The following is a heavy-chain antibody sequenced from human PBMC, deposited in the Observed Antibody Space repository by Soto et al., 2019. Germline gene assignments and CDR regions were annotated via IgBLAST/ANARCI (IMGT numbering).Heavy chain of an antibody. Sequence: PGGSLRLSCAASGFTFSSYSMNWVRQAPGKGLEWVSSISSSSSYIYYADSVKGRFTISRDNAKNSLYLQMNSLRAEDTAVYYCARDEVLRFLEWSLLSGMDVWGQGTTVTVS. V-gene: IGHV3-21*01. J-gene: IGHJ6*02. CDR3: ARDEVLRFLEWSLLSGMDV. D-gene: IGHD3-3*01. CDR1: GFTFSSYS. CDR2: ISSSSSYI.